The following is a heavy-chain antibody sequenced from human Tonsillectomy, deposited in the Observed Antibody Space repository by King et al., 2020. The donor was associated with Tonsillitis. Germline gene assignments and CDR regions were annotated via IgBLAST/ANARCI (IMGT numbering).Heavy chain of an antibody. J-gene: IGHJ4*01. CDR3: AGAIGPMVRGVIRGAFDY. V-gene: IGHV4-34*01. D-gene: IGHD3-10*01. Sequence: VQLQQWGAGLLKPSETLSLTCAVYGGSFSGYYWSWIRQPPGKGLEWIGEINHSGSTNYNPSLKSRVTISVDTSKNQFSLKLSSVTAADTAVYYCAGAIGPMVRGVIRGAFDYWGHGTLVTVSS. CDR1: GGSFSGYY. CDR2: INHSGST.